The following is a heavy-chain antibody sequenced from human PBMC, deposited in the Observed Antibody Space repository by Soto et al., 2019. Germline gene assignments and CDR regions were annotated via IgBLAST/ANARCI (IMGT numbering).Heavy chain of an antibody. V-gene: IGHV4-59*08. CDR1: GGSISSYH. J-gene: IGHJ4*02. CDR2: IYYSGST. Sequence: PSETLSLTYTVSGGSISSYHGGWFRQPPGKGLEWIGYIYYSGSTTYHPSLKSRVTISVDTSKNQFSLNLTSVTAADTAVYYRARLGGYYQAFDQWGQGSLVTVS. D-gene: IGHD3-22*01. CDR3: ARLGGYYQAFDQ.